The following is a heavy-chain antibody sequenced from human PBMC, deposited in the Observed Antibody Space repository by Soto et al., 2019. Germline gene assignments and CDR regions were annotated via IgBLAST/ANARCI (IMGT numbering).Heavy chain of an antibody. D-gene: IGHD3-9*01. Sequence: GGSLRLSCSASGFTFSEYSMHWVRQAPGKGLQYVSTISSDGDITYYADSAKGRFTISRDNSKNTLYLQMNSLRPEDTAVYYCVKVSTFYDILTGYYSTNFFDPWGQGTLVTVSS. CDR1: GFTFSEYS. CDR3: VKVSTFYDILTGYYSTNFFDP. J-gene: IGHJ5*02. CDR2: ISSDGDIT. V-gene: IGHV3-64D*06.